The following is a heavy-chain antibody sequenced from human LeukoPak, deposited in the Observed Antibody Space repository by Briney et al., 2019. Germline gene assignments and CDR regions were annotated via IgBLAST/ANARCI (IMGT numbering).Heavy chain of an antibody. D-gene: IGHD1-26*01. Sequence: GVSLRLSCAASGFTFSSYAMSWVRQAPRKGLEWVSAISGGGGSTYYADSVKGRFTISRDNSKNTLYLQMNSLRAEDTAVYYCAKARVGATTSYGYWGQGTLVTVSS. CDR1: GFTFSSYA. CDR2: ISGGGGST. CDR3: AKARVGATTSYGY. J-gene: IGHJ4*02. V-gene: IGHV3-23*01.